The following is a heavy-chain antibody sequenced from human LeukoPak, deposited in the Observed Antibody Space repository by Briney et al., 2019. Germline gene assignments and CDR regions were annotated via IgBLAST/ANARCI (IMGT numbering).Heavy chain of an antibody. CDR2: INPSGGST. CDR3: ARGSTWPA. CDR1: GYTYTSYS. D-gene: IGHD2-2*01. Sequence: ASVKVSCKASGYTYTSYSIHWVRQAPGQGLEWMGIINPSGGSTTYTQKFQGRVTMTRDTSTSTVYMELSSLRSEDTAVYYCARGSTWPAWGQGTLVTVSS. J-gene: IGHJ4*02. V-gene: IGHV1-46*01.